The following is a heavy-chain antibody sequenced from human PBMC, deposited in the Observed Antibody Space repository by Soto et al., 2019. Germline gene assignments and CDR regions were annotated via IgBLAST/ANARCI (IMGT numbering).Heavy chain of an antibody. J-gene: IGHJ4*02. D-gene: IGHD6-19*01. CDR3: ARSWIVYSSGWFFDY. CDR1: GGSVSSGSYY. V-gene: IGHV4-61*01. Sequence: NPSETLSLTCTVSGGSVSSGSYYWSWIRQPPGKGLEWIGYIYYSGSTNYNPSLKSRVTISVDTSKNQFSLKLGSVTAADTAVYYCARSWIVYSSGWFFDYWGQGTLVTVSS. CDR2: IYYSGST.